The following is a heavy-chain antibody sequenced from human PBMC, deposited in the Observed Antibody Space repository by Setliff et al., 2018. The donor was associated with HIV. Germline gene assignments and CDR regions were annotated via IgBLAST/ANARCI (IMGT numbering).Heavy chain of an antibody. Sequence: SVKVSCRASGYTFTGYYIHWVRRAPGQGLEWMGRINPSSGGTNYAPKFQGRVTMTRDKSISTAYMELSRLRSDDTAVYYCATWGGSPDGYFYYYMDVWGKGTTVTVSS. CDR1: GYTFTGYY. J-gene: IGHJ6*03. D-gene: IGHD1-26*01. CDR3: ATWGGSPDGYFYYYMDV. CDR2: INPSSGGT. V-gene: IGHV1-2*06.